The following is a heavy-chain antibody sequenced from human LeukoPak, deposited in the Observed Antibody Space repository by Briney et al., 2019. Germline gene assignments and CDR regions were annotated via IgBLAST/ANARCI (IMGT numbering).Heavy chain of an antibody. CDR1: GYTYTVYY. J-gene: IGHJ4*02. CDR3: ARGKAVAGFFDY. V-gene: IGHV1-2*02. D-gene: IGHD6-19*01. Sequence: EASVKVSCKASGYTYTVYYMLWVPQAPGQGLEWMGWINPNSGGTNYAQKFQGRVTMTRDTSISTAYMELSRLRSDDTAVYYCARGKAVAGFFDYWGQGTLVTVSS. CDR2: INPNSGGT.